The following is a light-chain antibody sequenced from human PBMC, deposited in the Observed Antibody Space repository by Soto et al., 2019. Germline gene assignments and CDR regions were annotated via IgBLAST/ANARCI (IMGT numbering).Light chain of an antibody. V-gene: IGKV3-15*01. Sequence: EIVMTQSPATLSVSPGERATLSCRASQSVGRNLAWYQQKPGQAPRLLIYGASTRATGIPARFSGSGSGTEFPLTISSLQAEDFAIYSWHQYKHAPPLAVGGGTKVE. CDR2: GAS. J-gene: IGKJ4*01. CDR3: HQYKHAPPLA. CDR1: QSVGRN.